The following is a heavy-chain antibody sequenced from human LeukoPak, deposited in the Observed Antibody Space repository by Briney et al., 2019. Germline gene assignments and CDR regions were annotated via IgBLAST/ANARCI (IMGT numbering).Heavy chain of an antibody. CDR3: GGDYYYYMDV. CDR1: GFAFSNYG. CDR2: ISSSTSTI. V-gene: IGHV3-48*01. Sequence: PGGSLRLSCAASGFAFSNYGMYWVRQAPGKGLEWVSYISSSTSTIYYADSVKGRFTISRDNAKNSVYLQMNSLRAEDTAVYYCGGDYYYYMDVWGKGTTVTVSS. J-gene: IGHJ6*03. D-gene: IGHD2-21*01.